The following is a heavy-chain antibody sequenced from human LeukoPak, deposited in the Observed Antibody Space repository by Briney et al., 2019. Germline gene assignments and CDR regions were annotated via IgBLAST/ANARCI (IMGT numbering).Heavy chain of an antibody. V-gene: IGHV4-61*02. D-gene: IGHD6-13*01. CDR3: ARVGYSIY. CDR1: GGSISGGSYY. CDR2: IYTSGST. J-gene: IGHJ4*02. Sequence: SETLSLTCTVSGGSISGGSYYWSWIRQPAGKGLEWIGRIYTSGSTNYNPSLKSRVTISVDTSKNQFSLKLSSVTAADTAVYYCARVGYSIYWGQGTPVTVSS.